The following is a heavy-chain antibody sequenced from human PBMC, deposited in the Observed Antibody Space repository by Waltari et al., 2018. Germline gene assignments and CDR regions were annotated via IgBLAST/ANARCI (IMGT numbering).Heavy chain of an antibody. CDR3: ARGYPYCSGGSCARWYFDL. D-gene: IGHD2-15*01. CDR2: LYTSGST. J-gene: IGHJ2*01. CDR1: GGSISSYY. Sequence: QVQLQESGPGLVKPSETLSLTCTVSGGSISSYYWSWIRQPAGKGLEWIGRLYTSGSTNYIPSLKSRVTMSVDTSKNQFSLKLGSVTAADTAVYYCARGYPYCSGGSCARWYFDLWGRGTLVTVSS. V-gene: IGHV4-4*07.